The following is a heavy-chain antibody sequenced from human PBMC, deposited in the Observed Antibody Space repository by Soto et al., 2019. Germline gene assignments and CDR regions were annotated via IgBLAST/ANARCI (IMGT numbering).Heavy chain of an antibody. CDR3: ARGLIEMATINAFDI. CDR2: IIPIFGTA. J-gene: IGHJ3*02. V-gene: IGHV1-69*06. Sequence: ASVKVSCKASGGTFSSYAISWVRQAPGQGLEWMGGIIPIFGTANYAQKFQGRVTITADKSTSTAYMELSSLRSEDTAVYYRARGLIEMATINAFDIWRQGTMVPVS. D-gene: IGHD5-12*01. CDR1: GGTFSSYA.